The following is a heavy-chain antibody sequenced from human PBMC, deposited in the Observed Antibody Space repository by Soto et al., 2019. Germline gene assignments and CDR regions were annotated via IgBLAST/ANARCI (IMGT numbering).Heavy chain of an antibody. D-gene: IGHD6-19*01. CDR3: ARAWQYSSGFFDY. J-gene: IGHJ4*02. Sequence: QVQLQESGPGLVKPSETLSLTCTVSGGSISSYYWSWIRQPPGKGLEWIGYIYYSGSTNYNPSLKSRVTISVDTSKNQFSLKLSSVTAADTAVYYCARAWQYSSGFFDYWGLGTLVTVSS. CDR2: IYYSGST. CDR1: GGSISSYY. V-gene: IGHV4-59*01.